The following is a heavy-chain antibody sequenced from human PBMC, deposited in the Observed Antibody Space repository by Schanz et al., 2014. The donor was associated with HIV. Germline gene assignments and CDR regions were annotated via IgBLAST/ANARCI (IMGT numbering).Heavy chain of an antibody. CDR3: AREVVEYYYDSSGYFDY. D-gene: IGHD3-22*01. CDR1: GGTFTYFS. CDR2: ITPLFGTP. Sequence: QVQLVQSGAEAKKPGSSVKVSCTASGGTFTYFSISWVRQAPGQGLEWMGSITPLFGTPNYAQKFRDRVKITADESTSTVYLALSSLTFEDTAVYYCAREVVEYYYDSSGYFDYWGQGTLVTVSS. J-gene: IGHJ4*02. V-gene: IGHV1-69*18.